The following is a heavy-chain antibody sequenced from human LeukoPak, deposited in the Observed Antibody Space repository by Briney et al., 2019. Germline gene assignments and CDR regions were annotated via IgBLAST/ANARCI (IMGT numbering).Heavy chain of an antibody. D-gene: IGHD2-21*01. CDR3: ARGGIPDY. Sequence: SETLPLTCTVSGGSISSYYWSWIRQPPGKGLEWIGYIYYSGSTNYNPSLKSRVTISVDTSRNQFSLKLSSVTAADTALYYCARGGIPDYWGQGILVTVSS. CDR2: IYYSGST. J-gene: IGHJ4*02. CDR1: GGSISSYY. V-gene: IGHV4-59*08.